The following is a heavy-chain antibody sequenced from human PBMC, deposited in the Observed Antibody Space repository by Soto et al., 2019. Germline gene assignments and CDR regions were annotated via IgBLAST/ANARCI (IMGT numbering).Heavy chain of an antibody. CDR2: IYYSGST. Sequence: SETLSLTCTVSGGSISSYYWSWIRQPPGKGLEWIGYIYYSGSTNYNPSLKSRVTISVDTSKNQFSLKLSSVTAADTAVYYCGRGNVPAVLRFWEWLFFDYGARGTRVTVSS. D-gene: IGHD3-3*01. CDR3: GRGNVPAVLRFWEWLFFDY. CDR1: GGSISSYY. J-gene: IGHJ4*02. V-gene: IGHV4-59*01.